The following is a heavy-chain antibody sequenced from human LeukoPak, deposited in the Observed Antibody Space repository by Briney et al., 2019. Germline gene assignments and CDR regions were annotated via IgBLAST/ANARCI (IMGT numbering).Heavy chain of an antibody. CDR1: GFTFGDYA. V-gene: IGHV3-49*04. J-gene: IGHJ6*02. Sequence: GGSLRLSCTASGFTFGDYAMSWVRQAPGKGLEWVGFIRSKAYGGTTEYAASVKGRFTISRDDSKSIAYLQMNSLKTEDTAVYYCTRDYVRQWPYYYGMDVWGQGTTVTVSS. D-gene: IGHD6-19*01. CDR3: TRDYVRQWPYYYGMDV. CDR2: IRSKAYGGTT.